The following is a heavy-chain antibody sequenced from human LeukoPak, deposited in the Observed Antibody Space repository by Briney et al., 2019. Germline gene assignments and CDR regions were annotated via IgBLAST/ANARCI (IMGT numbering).Heavy chain of an antibody. CDR1: GFNLSNVA. V-gene: IGHV3-23*01. CDR3: AKDFFRWAFDV. D-gene: IGHD2/OR15-2a*01. CDR2: FSGSGYDNT. Sequence: GGSLRLSCEASGFNLSNVAMAWVRQAPGKGLEWVSGFSGSGYDNTHYADSVRGRFTISKDKSKNTLSLQMNSLRAEDTAIYYCAKDFFRWAFDVWGQGTMVTVSS. J-gene: IGHJ3*01.